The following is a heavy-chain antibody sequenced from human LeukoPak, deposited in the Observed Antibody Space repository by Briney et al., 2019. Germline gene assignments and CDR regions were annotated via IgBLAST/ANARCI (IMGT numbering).Heavy chain of an antibody. V-gene: IGHV4-61*02. J-gene: IGHJ4*02. CDR2: LNPSGRI. D-gene: IGHD4-17*01. CDR3: ARGRPSGDFFDY. Sequence: SETLSLTCTVSGDSISRNSHYWCWIRQSAGKGLEWIGRLNPSGRIDHNPSLKSRLTMSLDPSENKFSLKLSSVTAADTALYYCARGRPSGDFFDYWGQGALVTVSS. CDR1: GDSISRNSHY.